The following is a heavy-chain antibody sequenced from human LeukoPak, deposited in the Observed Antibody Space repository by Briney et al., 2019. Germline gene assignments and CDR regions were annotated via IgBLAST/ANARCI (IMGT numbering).Heavy chain of an antibody. Sequence: GGSLRLSCAASGFTFSDYYMSWIRQAPGKGLEWVSYISSSSSTIYYADSVKGRFTMSRDNAKKSLYLQMNSLRAEDTAVYYCAREGTNWDFDYWGQGTLVTVSS. J-gene: IGHJ4*02. CDR1: GFTFSDYY. CDR2: ISSSSSTI. V-gene: IGHV3-11*04. D-gene: IGHD7-27*01. CDR3: AREGTNWDFDY.